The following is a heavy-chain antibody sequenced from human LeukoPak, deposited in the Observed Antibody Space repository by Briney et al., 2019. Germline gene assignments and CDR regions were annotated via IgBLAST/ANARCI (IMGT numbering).Heavy chain of an antibody. CDR3: ARGSPNDSSGR. CDR1: GGSISSYY. J-gene: IGHJ4*02. CDR2: IYYSGST. Sequence: SETLSLTCTVSGGSISSYYWSWIRQPPGKGLEWIGYIYYSGSTNYNPSLKSRVTISVDTSKNQFSLKLSSVTAADTAVYYCARGSPNDSSGRWGQGTLVTVSS. D-gene: IGHD3-22*01. V-gene: IGHV4-59*01.